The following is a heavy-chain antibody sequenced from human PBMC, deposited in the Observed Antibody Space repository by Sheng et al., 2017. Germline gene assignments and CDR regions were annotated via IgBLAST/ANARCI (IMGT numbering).Heavy chain of an antibody. D-gene: IGHD3-10*01. CDR2: IYYSGNT. J-gene: IGHJ4*02. V-gene: IGHV4-31*11. CDR3: ARGSMARGYDIPYDY. Sequence: QVQLRESGPRLVKPSQTLSLTCAVSGGSINSGIYYWSWIRQHPGKGLEWIGYIYYSGNTYYNPSLKSRVIISVDTSMTHFSLNLSSVTAADTAVYYCARGSMARGYDIPYDYWGQGTLVTVSS. CDR1: GGSINSGIYY.